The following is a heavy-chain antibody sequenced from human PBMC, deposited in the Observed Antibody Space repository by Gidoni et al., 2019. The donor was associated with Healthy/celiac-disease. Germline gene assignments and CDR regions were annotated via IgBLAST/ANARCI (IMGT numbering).Heavy chain of an antibody. J-gene: IGHJ6*03. CDR3: ARDLRNVVVPAARQRYYYYMDV. CDR1: GYTFTGYY. Sequence: QVQLVQSGAEVKKPGASVKVSCKASGYTFTGYYMHWVRQAPGQGLEWMGRINPNSGGTNYAQKFQGRVTMTRDTSISTAYMELSRLRSDDTAVYYCARDLRNVVVPAARQRYYYYMDVWGKGTTVTVSS. CDR2: INPNSGGT. D-gene: IGHD2-2*01. V-gene: IGHV1-2*06.